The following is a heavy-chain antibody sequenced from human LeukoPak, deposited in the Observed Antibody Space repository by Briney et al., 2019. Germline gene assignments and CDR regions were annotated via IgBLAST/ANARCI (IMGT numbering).Heavy chain of an antibody. Sequence: GGSLGLSCAASGFTFSNYAMNWVRQAPGKGLEWVSSISGSSTDIYYADSVKGRFTISRDNAKNSLYLQINSLRAEDTAIYYCARRGYYDSSGYDYWGQGTLVNVSS. CDR3: ARRGYYDSSGYDY. J-gene: IGHJ4*02. V-gene: IGHV3-21*01. CDR1: GFTFSNYA. D-gene: IGHD3-22*01. CDR2: ISGSSTDI.